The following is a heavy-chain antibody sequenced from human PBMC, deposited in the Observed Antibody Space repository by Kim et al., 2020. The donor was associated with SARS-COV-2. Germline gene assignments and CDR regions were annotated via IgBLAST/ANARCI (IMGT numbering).Heavy chain of an antibody. D-gene: IGHD2-2*02. Sequence: ASVKVSCKVSGHNLTDLSMHWVRQAPGKGLEWMGGFDPENAERIYGEKFQGRVTMTEDTSRDTAYMELRSLRSEDTAVYYCATVFAALVVLPPTKPDAYDIWGQGTKVTVSS. V-gene: IGHV1-24*01. CDR1: GHNLTDLS. CDR3: ATVFAALVVLPPTKPDAYDI. CDR2: FDPENAER. J-gene: IGHJ3*02.